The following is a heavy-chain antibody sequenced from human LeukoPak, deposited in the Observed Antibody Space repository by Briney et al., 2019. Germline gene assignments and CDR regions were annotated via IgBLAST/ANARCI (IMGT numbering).Heavy chain of an antibody. Sequence: PGGSLRLSCAASGFTFDAYGMSWVRQAPGKGLEWVSGINWNGGSVGYTDSVKGRFTISRDNAKNTLYLQMNSLRAEDTAVYYCAKQDCSGGSCYPPRSVYWGQGTLVTVSS. CDR2: INWNGGSV. CDR3: AKQDCSGGSCYPPRSVY. D-gene: IGHD2-15*01. V-gene: IGHV3-20*04. J-gene: IGHJ4*02. CDR1: GFTFDAYG.